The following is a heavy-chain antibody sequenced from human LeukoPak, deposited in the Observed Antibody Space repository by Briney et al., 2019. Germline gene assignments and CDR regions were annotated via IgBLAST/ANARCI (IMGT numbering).Heavy chain of an antibody. J-gene: IGHJ4*02. V-gene: IGHV3-30*04. CDR2: ISKDGKNK. CDR1: GFTFSSYA. CDR3: ARGLAYYYDSSAYFLDY. D-gene: IGHD3-22*01. Sequence: GGSLRLSCAASGFTFSSYAMHWVRQAPGKGLEWVAVISKDGKNKYYADSVKGRFTISRDNSKNTLYLQMNSLRADDTAVYYCARGLAYYYDSSAYFLDYWGQGTLVTVSS.